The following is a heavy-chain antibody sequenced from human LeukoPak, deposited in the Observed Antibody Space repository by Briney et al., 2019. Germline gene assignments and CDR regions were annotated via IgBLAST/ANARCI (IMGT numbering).Heavy chain of an antibody. V-gene: IGHV3-74*01. Sequence: GGSLRLSCAASGFTFSSYWMHWVRQAPGKGLVWVSRINSDGSSTSYADSVKGRFTISRDNAKNTLYLQMNSLKAEDTAVYYCARDDVVHPDYMDVWGKGTTVTVPS. CDR3: ARDDVVHPDYMDV. CDR2: INSDGSST. J-gene: IGHJ6*03. D-gene: IGHD2-15*01. CDR1: GFTFSSYW.